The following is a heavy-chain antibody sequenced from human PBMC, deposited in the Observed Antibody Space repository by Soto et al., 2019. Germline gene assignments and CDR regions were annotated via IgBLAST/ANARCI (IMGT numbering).Heavy chain of an antibody. CDR2: IYPGDSDT. CDR3: ARQKGIAVAGYYYYYYMDV. D-gene: IGHD6-19*01. V-gene: IGHV5-51*01. J-gene: IGHJ6*03. Sequence: PGESLKISCKGSGYSFTSYWIGWVRQMPGKGLEWMGIIYPGDSDTRYSPSFQGQVTISADKSISTAYLQWSSLKASDTAMYYCARQKGIAVAGYYYYYYMDVWGKGTTVTVSS. CDR1: GYSFTSYW.